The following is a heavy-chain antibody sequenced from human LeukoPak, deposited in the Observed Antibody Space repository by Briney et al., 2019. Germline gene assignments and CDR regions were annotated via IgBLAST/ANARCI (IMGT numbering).Heavy chain of an antibody. J-gene: IGHJ4*02. V-gene: IGHV3-23*01. D-gene: IGHD3-22*01. CDR1: GFTFRMYA. CDR2: IIYDGRHT. CDR3: AKDGLSYDGSTHVYYFQS. Sequence: GGSLRLSCTASGFTFRMYAMSWVRQAPGKGLESVASIIYDGRHTYYAASVKGRFTISRDNSQNTLSLQMNSLRAEDTALYYCAKDGLSYDGSTHVYYFQSLGQGTLVTVSS.